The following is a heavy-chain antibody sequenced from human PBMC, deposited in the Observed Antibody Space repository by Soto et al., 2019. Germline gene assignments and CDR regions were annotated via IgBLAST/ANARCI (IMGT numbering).Heavy chain of an antibody. CDR1: GFTFSSYS. V-gene: IGHV3-48*01. Sequence: EVQLVESGGGLVQPGGSLRLSCAASGFTFSSYSMNWVRQAPGKGLEWVSYISSSSSTIYYADSVKGRFTISRDNAKNSLYLQMNSLRAEDTAVYYCARIGRLRWGDYWGQGTLVTVSP. CDR2: ISSSSSTI. D-gene: IGHD4-17*01. CDR3: ARIGRLRWGDY. J-gene: IGHJ4*02.